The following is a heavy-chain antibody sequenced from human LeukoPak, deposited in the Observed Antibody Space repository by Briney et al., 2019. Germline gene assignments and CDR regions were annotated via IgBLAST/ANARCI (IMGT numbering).Heavy chain of an antibody. J-gene: IGHJ6*03. D-gene: IGHD6-13*01. CDR3: ARAVAARLGDYYYTDV. Sequence: SVKVSCKASGGTFSSYAISWVRQAPGQGLEWMGGIIPIFGTANYAQKFQGRVTITTDESTSTAYMELSSLRSEDTAVYYCARAVAARLGDYYYTDVWGKGTTVTVSS. CDR1: GGTFSSYA. V-gene: IGHV1-69*05. CDR2: IIPIFGTA.